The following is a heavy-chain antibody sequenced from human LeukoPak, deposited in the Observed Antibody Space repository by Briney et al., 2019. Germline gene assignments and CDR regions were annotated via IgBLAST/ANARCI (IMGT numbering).Heavy chain of an antibody. J-gene: IGHJ4*02. D-gene: IGHD6-19*01. V-gene: IGHV3-11*01. Sequence: PGGSLRLSCAASGFTFSDYYMSWIRQAPGKGLEWVSYIDSGGSNTYYADSVKGRFTISRDNAKNSLYLQMNSLRAEATALYYCAKDLPTCSSSGWCYYFDYWGQGTLVTVSS. CDR2: IDSGGSNT. CDR1: GFTFSDYY. CDR3: AKDLPTCSSSGWCYYFDY.